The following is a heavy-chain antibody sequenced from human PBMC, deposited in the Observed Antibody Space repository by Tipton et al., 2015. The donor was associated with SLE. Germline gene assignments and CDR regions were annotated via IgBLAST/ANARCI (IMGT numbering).Heavy chain of an antibody. J-gene: IGHJ6*03. Sequence: TLSLTCAVYGGSFSGYYWSWIRQPPGKGLEWIGEINHSGSTNYNPSLKSRVTISVDTSKNQFSLKLSSVTAADTAVYYCARGKDYYYMDVWGKGTTVTVSS. CDR3: ARGKDYYYMDV. CDR2: INHSGST. CDR1: GGSFSGYY. V-gene: IGHV4-34*01.